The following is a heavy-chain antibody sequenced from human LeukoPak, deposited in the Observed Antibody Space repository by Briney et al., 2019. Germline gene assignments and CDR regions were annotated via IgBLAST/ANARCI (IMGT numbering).Heavy chain of an antibody. Sequence: SETLSLTCTVSGGSISSNYWSWIRQPPGKGLEWVGYIYYSGSTNYNPSLKSRVTISVDTSKNQFSLKLSSVTAADTAVYYCARYSSGWVFDYWGQGTLLTVSS. D-gene: IGHD6-19*01. CDR3: ARYSSGWVFDY. CDR2: IYYSGST. V-gene: IGHV4-59*08. J-gene: IGHJ4*02. CDR1: GGSISSNY.